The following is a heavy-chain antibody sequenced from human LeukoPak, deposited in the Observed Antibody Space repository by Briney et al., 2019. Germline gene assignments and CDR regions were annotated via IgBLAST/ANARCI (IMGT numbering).Heavy chain of an antibody. CDR1: GFTVSRYY. D-gene: IGHD2-2*01. Sequence: GGSLRLSCAASGFTVSRYYMTWVRQAPGKGLEWVSTFGSGGGTYYADSVKGRFTISKDNSKNTLYLQLNSLGAEDTALYYCAKVVAPSTTRNLDYWGQGTPVIVSS. CDR3: AKVVAPSTTRNLDY. J-gene: IGHJ4*02. V-gene: IGHV3-53*01. CDR2: FGSGGGT.